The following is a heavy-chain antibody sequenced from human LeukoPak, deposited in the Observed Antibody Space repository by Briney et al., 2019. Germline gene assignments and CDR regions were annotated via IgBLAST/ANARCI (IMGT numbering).Heavy chain of an antibody. V-gene: IGHV3-74*01. CDR3: AREGSGWYGGFDY. D-gene: IGHD6-19*01. CDR2: INSDGSST. CDR1: GFTFDNYA. Sequence: GGSLRLSYAASGFTFDNYAMHWVRQAPGKGLVWVSRINSDGSSTSYADSVKGRFTISRDNAKNTLYLQMNSLRAEDTAVYYCAREGSGWYGGFDYWGQGTLVTVSS. J-gene: IGHJ4*02.